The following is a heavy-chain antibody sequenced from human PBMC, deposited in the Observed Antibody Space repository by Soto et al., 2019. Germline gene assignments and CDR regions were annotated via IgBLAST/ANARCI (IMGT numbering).Heavy chain of an antibody. D-gene: IGHD3-10*01. CDR3: ARSLRLAVGFGTGWFDP. Sequence: SVKVSCKASGGTFSSYAISWVRQAPGQGLEWMGGIIPIFGTANYAQKFQGRVTITADESTSTAYMELSSLRSEDTAVYYCARSLRLAVGFGTGWFDPWGQGTLVTVSS. J-gene: IGHJ5*02. CDR2: IIPIFGTA. V-gene: IGHV1-69*13. CDR1: GGTFSSYA.